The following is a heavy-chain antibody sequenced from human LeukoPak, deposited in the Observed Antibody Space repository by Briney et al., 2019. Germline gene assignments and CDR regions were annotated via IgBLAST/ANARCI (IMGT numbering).Heavy chain of an antibody. CDR2: INPSGGST. J-gene: IGHJ4*02. V-gene: IGHV1-46*01. CDR3: ARGTDSRWRVPFDY. CDR1: GGTFSSYA. D-gene: IGHD4-11*01. Sequence: AASVKVSCKASGGTFSSYAISWVRQAPGQGLERMGTINPSGGSTSYAQKFQGRVIMTRETSTSTVYMELSSLRSEDTALYYCARGTDSRWRVPFDYWGQGTLVTVSS.